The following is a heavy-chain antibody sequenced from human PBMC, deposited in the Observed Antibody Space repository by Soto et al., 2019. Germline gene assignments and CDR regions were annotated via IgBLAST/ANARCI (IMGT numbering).Heavy chain of an antibody. CDR2: IYYSGST. V-gene: IGHV4-59*01. D-gene: IGHD3-10*01. J-gene: IGHJ4*02. Sequence: SGTLSLTCTVSGGSISSYYWSWIRQPPGKGLEWIGYIYYSGSTNYNPSLKSRVTISVDTSKNQFSLKLSSVTAADTAVYYCARSWGFALDYWGQGTLVTVSS. CDR3: ARSWGFALDY. CDR1: GGSISSYY.